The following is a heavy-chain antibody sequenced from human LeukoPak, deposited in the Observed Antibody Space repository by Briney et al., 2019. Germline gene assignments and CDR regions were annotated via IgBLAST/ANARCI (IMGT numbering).Heavy chain of an antibody. CDR1: GFTFSDYY. Sequence: GGSLRLSCAASGFTFSDYYMSWIRPAPGKGLEWVSYISSSGSTIYYADSVKGRFTISRDNAKNSLYLQMNSLRAEDTAVYYCATGIAAAATFTDYWGQGTLVTVSS. CDR3: ATGIAAAATFTDY. V-gene: IGHV3-11*01. J-gene: IGHJ4*02. D-gene: IGHD6-13*01. CDR2: ISSSGSTI.